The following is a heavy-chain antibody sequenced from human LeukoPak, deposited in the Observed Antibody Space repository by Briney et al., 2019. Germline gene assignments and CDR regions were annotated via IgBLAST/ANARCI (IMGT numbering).Heavy chain of an antibody. CDR1: GFTFSNAW. J-gene: IGHJ3*02. Sequence: GGSLRLSCAASGFTFSNAWMSWVRQAPGKGLEWVGRIKSKTDGGTTDYAAPVKGRFTISRDDSKTTLYLQMNSLKTEDTAVYYCTTDRGDNDAFDIWGQGTMVTVSS. D-gene: IGHD4-17*01. CDR3: TTDRGDNDAFDI. CDR2: IKSKTDGGTT. V-gene: IGHV3-15*01.